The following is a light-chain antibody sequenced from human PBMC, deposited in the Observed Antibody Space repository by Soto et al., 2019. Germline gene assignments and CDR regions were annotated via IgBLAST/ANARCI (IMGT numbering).Light chain of an antibody. CDR1: ESTNNY. V-gene: IGKV3-15*01. Sequence: EIVMTQSPATLSGSPGERATLSCRASESTNNYLAWYQQKPGQAPRLLIDGASTRAAGIPPRFSGSGSGTEFTLTISSLQSEDFAVYYCQQRSNWPPLTFGGGTKVDIK. J-gene: IGKJ4*01. CDR2: GAS. CDR3: QQRSNWPPLT.